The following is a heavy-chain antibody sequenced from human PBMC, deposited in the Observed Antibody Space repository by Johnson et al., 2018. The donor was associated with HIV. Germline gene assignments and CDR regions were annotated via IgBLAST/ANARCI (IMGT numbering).Heavy chain of an antibody. CDR1: GFTLSDHY. CDR2: ISSSGSTL. J-gene: IGHJ3*02. Sequence: VQLLESVGGVVRPGRSLRLSCAASGFTLSDHYMSWIRQPPGKGLEWISYISSSGSTLDYADSVKGRFIISRDTAKKSLYLQMNSLRGEDTAVYYCAKDDQPLLSAFDIWGQGTMVTVSS. V-gene: IGHV3-11*04. CDR3: AKDDQPLLSAFDI. D-gene: IGHD2-21*02.